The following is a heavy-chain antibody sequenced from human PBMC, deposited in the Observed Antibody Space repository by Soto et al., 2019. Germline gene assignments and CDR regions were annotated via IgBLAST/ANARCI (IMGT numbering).Heavy chain of an antibody. Sequence: EKRSSETFLYTPSLSGISLVRPAPGQGLEWMGWISAYNGNTNYAQKLQGRVTMTTYTSTSTAYMELRSLRSDDTAVYYCARASYYTNWFDPWGQGTLVTVS. CDR2: ISAYNGNT. V-gene: IGHV1-18*01. CDR3: ARASYYTNWFDP. J-gene: IGHJ5*02. D-gene: IGHD3-10*01. CDR1: LYTPSLSG.